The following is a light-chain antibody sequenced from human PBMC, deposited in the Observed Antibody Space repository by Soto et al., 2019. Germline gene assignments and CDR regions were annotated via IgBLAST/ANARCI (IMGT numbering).Light chain of an antibody. CDR2: LNSNGSH. Sequence: QLVLTQSPSASASLGASVKLTCTLSRGHSSYAIAWHQQQPEKGPRYLMNLNSNGSHSKGDGIPDRFSGSSSGAERYLTIARLQSEDEADYYCQTWGTGIVVFGGGTKLTVL. CDR1: RGHSSYA. J-gene: IGLJ2*01. V-gene: IGLV4-69*01. CDR3: QTWGTGIVV.